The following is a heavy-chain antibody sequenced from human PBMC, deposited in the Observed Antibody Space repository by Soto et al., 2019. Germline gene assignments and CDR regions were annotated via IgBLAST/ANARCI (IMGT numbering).Heavy chain of an antibody. CDR2: ISAYNGNT. CDR1: GYTFTSYG. J-gene: IGHJ3*02. D-gene: IGHD3-9*01. Sequence: ASVKVSCKASGYTFTSYGISWVRQAPGQGLEWMGWISAYNGNTNYAQKLQGRVTMTTDTSTSIAYMELRSLRSDDTAVYYCARDQSNEHYDIAETAGSFDIWGQGTMVTVSS. V-gene: IGHV1-18*01. CDR3: ARDQSNEHYDIAETAGSFDI.